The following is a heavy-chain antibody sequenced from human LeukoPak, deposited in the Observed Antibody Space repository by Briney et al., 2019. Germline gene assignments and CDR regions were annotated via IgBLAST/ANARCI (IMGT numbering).Heavy chain of an antibody. V-gene: IGHV3-7*01. Sequence: GGSLRLSCAASGFTFSSYWMTWVRQAPGKGLECVANIKQDGSEKFYVDSVRGRFTISRDNAKNSLFLQMHSLRAEDTAVYYCARLNIPYYYDSIGYYISYWGQGTLVTVSS. CDR1: GFTFSSYW. J-gene: IGHJ4*02. CDR3: ARLNIPYYYDSIGYYISY. D-gene: IGHD3-22*01. CDR2: IKQDGSEK.